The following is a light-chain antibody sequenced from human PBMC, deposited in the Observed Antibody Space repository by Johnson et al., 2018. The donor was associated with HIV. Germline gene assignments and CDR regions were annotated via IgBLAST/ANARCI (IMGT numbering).Light chain of an antibody. CDR1: SSNIGNNY. Sequence: QSVLTQPPSVSAAPGQKVTISCSGSSSNIGNNYVSWYQQLPGTAPKLLIYDNNKRPSGIPDRFSGSKSGTSATLGITGLQTGDEADYYCETWDSSLIAGGCFVTGTQVT. CDR2: DNN. J-gene: IGLJ1*01. CDR3: ETWDSSLIAGGC. V-gene: IGLV1-51*01.